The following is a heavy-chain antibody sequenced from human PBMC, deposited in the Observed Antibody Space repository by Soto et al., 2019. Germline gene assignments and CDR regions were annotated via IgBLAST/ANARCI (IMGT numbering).Heavy chain of an antibody. V-gene: IGHV3-7*01. J-gene: IGHJ3*02. CDR2: IKQDGSEK. Sequence: GRSLRLSCAASGFTLSSYWMSLVRQAPGKGLEWVANIKQDGSEKYYVDSVKGRFTFSRDNAKNTLYLQMNSLRAEDTAVYYCARRDGYNSPLSFDIWGQGTMVTVSS. CDR3: ARRDGYNSPLSFDI. CDR1: GFTLSSYW. D-gene: IGHD5-12*01.